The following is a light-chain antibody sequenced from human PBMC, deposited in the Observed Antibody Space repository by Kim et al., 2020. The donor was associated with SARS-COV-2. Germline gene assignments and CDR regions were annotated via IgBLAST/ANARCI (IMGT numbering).Light chain of an antibody. J-gene: IGKJ2*01. CDR2: KAY. CDR1: KSISSR. Sequence: DIQMTQSPSTLSASVGDRVTITCRASKSISSRLAWYQQKPGKAPKLLIYKAYSLESGVPSRFSGSGSGTEFTLTISSLQPDVFATYYCQQYNSYSLYTFGQGTKLEI. CDR3: QQYNSYSLYT. V-gene: IGKV1-5*03.